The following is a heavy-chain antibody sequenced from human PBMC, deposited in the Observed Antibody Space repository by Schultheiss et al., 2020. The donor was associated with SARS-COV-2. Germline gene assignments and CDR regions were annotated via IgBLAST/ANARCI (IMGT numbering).Heavy chain of an antibody. CDR3: ARDDGIAANAFDI. V-gene: IGHV1-69*13. CDR2: IIPIFGTA. CDR1: GGTFSSYA. J-gene: IGHJ3*02. D-gene: IGHD6-13*01. Sequence: SVKVSCKASGGTFSSYAISWVRQAPGQGLEWMGGIIPIFGTANYAQKFQGRVTITADESTSTAYMELSSLRSEDTAVYYCARDDGIAANAFDIRGQGTMVTVSS.